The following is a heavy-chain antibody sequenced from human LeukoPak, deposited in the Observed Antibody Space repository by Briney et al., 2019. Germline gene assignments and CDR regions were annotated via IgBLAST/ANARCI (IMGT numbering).Heavy chain of an antibody. CDR1: GFTFSSYS. Sequence: GGSLRLSCAASGFTFSSYSMNWVRQAPGKGLEWVSSISSSSSYIYYADSVKGRFTISRGNAKISLYLQMNSLRAEDTAVYYCARVRYLCSGGSCAFDYWGQGTLVTVSS. J-gene: IGHJ4*02. CDR3: ARVRYLCSGGSCAFDY. CDR2: ISSSSSYI. D-gene: IGHD2-15*01. V-gene: IGHV3-21*01.